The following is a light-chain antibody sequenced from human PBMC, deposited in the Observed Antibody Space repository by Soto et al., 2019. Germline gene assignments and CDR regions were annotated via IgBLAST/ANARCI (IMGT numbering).Light chain of an antibody. J-gene: IGLJ1*01. CDR1: SSDIGGYKY. CDR3: SSYRGIGNSLV. Sequence: QSALTQPPSASGSPGQSVTISCTGTSSDIGGYKYVSWYQQHPGKAPKLIIYEVTKRPSGVPDRFSGSKSGNTASLTVSGLHAEDEAEYYCSSYRGIGNSLVFGAGTKLTVL. V-gene: IGLV2-8*01. CDR2: EVT.